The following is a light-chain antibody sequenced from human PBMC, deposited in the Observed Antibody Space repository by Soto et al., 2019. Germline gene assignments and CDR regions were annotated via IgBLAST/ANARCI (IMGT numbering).Light chain of an antibody. CDR1: QSVSSN. CDR3: QQYNNWPPRAWT. Sequence: EIVMTQSPATLSVSPGERATLSCRASQSVSSNLAWYQQKPGQAPRLLIYGASTRATGIPARFSGSGSGTEFPLTIRSLQSEDFAVYCCQQYNNWPPRAWTFGRGTEVEIK. CDR2: GAS. J-gene: IGKJ1*01. V-gene: IGKV3-15*01.